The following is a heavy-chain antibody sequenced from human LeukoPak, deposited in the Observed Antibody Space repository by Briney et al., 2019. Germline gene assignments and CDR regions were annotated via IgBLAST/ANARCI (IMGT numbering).Heavy chain of an antibody. V-gene: IGHV3-74*01. J-gene: IGHJ4*02. D-gene: IGHD2-2*01. Sequence: GGSLRLSCAASVFTFSHYWMHWVRQAPEKGLVWVSRIESDGGSTDYADPLKGRFTISRDNAKNTLYLEMNSLRAEDTAVYYCARVGHCSSTTCFIDYWGQGTLVTVSS. CDR1: VFTFSHYW. CDR2: IESDGGST. CDR3: ARVGHCSSTTCFIDY.